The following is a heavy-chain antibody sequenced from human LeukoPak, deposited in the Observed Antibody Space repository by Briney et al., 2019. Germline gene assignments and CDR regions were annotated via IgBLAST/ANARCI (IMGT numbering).Heavy chain of an antibody. V-gene: IGHV3-30*02. Sequence: GGSLRLSCAASGFNFSRNGMHWVRQAPGQGLEWVAFIRFDGTNKFYGASVRGRFTISRDNSKNTLYLQMNFLRTEGTAVYYCARDFDDVNGDYYYIPEYWGRGMLVAVSS. CDR2: IRFDGTNK. CDR1: GFNFSRNG. J-gene: IGHJ4*02. D-gene: IGHD3-22*01. CDR3: ARDFDDVNGDYYYIPEY.